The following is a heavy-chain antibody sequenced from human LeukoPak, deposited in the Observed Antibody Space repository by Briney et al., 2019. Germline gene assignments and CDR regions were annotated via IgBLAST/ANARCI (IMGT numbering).Heavy chain of an antibody. CDR3: ARDPAGHGRYFDY. V-gene: IGHV4-4*07. D-gene: IGHD1-14*01. CDR2: IHTSRTT. J-gene: IGHJ4*02. CDR1: GGFISGYF. Sequence: SETLSLTCTVSGGFISGYFCTWLRQSAGAGLECIGRIHTSRTTYYNPSLRSRVSMSVDTSNNKFSLRLSSVTAADTAVYYCARDPAGHGRYFDYWGQGALVTVSS.